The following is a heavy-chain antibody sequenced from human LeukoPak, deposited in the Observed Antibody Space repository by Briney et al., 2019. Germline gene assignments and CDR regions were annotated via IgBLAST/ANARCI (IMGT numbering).Heavy chain of an antibody. D-gene: IGHD3-10*01. Sequence: GGSLRLSCAASGFTFSSYWMHWVRQAPGKGLVWVSCINTDGSSTSYADSVKGRFTISRDNAKNSLYLQMNSLRAEDTAVYYCAKDDSMVRVGGMDVWGQGTTVTVSS. CDR1: GFTFSSYW. V-gene: IGHV3-74*01. CDR2: INTDGSST. J-gene: IGHJ6*02. CDR3: AKDDSMVRVGGMDV.